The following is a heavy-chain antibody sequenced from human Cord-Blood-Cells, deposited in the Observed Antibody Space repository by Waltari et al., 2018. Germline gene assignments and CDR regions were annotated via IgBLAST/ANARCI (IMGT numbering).Heavy chain of an antibody. Sequence: EVQLVESGGGLIQPGGSLRLSCAASGFTVSSNYMSWFRQAPGKGLGWVSVIYSGGSTYYAGSVKGRFTISRDNSKNTLYLQMNSLRAEDTAVYYCARDGVPAARGWFDPWGQGTLVTVSS. CDR2: IYSGGST. V-gene: IGHV3-53*01. D-gene: IGHD2-2*01. J-gene: IGHJ5*02. CDR1: GFTVSSNY. CDR3: ARDGVPAARGWFDP.